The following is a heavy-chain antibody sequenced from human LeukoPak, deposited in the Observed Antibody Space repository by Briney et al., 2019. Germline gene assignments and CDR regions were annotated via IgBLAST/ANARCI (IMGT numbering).Heavy chain of an antibody. V-gene: IGHV4-34*01. CDR2: INHSGST. J-gene: IGHJ4*02. D-gene: IGHD3-22*01. CDR1: GGSFSGYY. CDR3: ARVSYYYDSSGLPIDY. Sequence: SETLSLTCAVYGGSFSGYYWSWIRQPPGKGLEWIGEINHSGSTNYNPSLRSRVTMSVDTSKNQFSLKLSSVTAADTAVYYCARVSYYYDSSGLPIDYWGQGTLVTVSS.